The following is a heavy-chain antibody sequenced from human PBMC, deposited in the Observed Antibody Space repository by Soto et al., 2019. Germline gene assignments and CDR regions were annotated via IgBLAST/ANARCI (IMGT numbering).Heavy chain of an antibody. D-gene: IGHD4-17*01. CDR1: GYTLTELS. CDR3: ATATVTTYYFGY. Sequence: ASVKVSCKVSGYTLTELSMHWVRQAPGKGLEWMGGFDPEDGETIYAQKFQGRVTMTEDTSTDTAYMELSSLRSEDTAVYYCATATVTTYYFGYWGQGALVTVSS. V-gene: IGHV1-24*01. CDR2: FDPEDGET. J-gene: IGHJ4*02.